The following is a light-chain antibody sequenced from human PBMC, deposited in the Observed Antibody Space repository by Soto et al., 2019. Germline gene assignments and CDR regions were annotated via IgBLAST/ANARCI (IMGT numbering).Light chain of an antibody. CDR2: AAS. V-gene: IGKV1-6*01. CDR1: QGIRND. J-gene: IGKJ1*01. Sequence: AIPMTQSPSSLSASVGDRVTITCRASQGIRNDLGWYQQKPGKVPKLLIYAASSLQSGVPSRFSGSGSGTDFTLTISSLQPEDFATYYCLQDYNYPEWTFGQGTKVEIK. CDR3: LQDYNYPEWT.